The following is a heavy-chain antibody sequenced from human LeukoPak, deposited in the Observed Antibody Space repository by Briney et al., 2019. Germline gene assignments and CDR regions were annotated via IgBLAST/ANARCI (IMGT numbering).Heavy chain of an antibody. D-gene: IGHD4-17*01. J-gene: IGHJ4*02. CDR2: ISGTGDRT. V-gene: IGHV3-23*01. CDR1: GFTFSSYA. Sequence: PGGSLRLSCAASGFTFSSYAMSWVRQAPGKGLEWVSAISGTGDRTHYADSVKGRFTISSDSSKNTLYLQMNSLRAEDTAVYYCAKDRTPGYGDYYIDYWGQGTLVTVSS. CDR3: AKDRTPGYGDYYIDY.